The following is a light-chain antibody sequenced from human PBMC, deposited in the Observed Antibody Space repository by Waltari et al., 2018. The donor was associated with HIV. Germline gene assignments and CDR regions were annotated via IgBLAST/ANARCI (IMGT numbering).Light chain of an antibody. CDR1: RSNLGPNS. Sequence: QSVLTQHPSASGTPGQRVTIACSGTRSNLGPNSSTSYPQLPGTAPKLLIYKNNQRPSGVPDRFSGCKSGTSASLAISGLQSDDEGDYYCSAWDDNVNALFGGGTKLTVL. CDR2: KNN. J-gene: IGLJ2*01. CDR3: SAWDDNVNAL. V-gene: IGLV1-44*01.